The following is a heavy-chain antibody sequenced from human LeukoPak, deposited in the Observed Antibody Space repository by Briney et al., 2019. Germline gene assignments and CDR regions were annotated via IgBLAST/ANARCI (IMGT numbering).Heavy chain of an antibody. Sequence: SETLSLTCTVSGGSISSYYWSWIRQPPGKGLEWIGYIYHSGSTNYNPSLQSRVTISVDTSKNQFSLNLNSVTAADTAVYYCARDVRFLEWLPNWNYYYGMDVWGQGTTVTVSS. CDR1: GGSISSYY. V-gene: IGHV4-59*01. CDR3: ARDVRFLEWLPNWNYYYGMDV. CDR2: IYHSGST. D-gene: IGHD3-3*01. J-gene: IGHJ6*02.